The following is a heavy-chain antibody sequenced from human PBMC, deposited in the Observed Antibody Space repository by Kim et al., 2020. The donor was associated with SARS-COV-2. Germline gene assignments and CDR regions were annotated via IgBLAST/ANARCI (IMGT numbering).Heavy chain of an antibody. CDR3: AKGGYLDP. V-gene: IGHV3-23*01. CDR1: GFTFSSSA. J-gene: IGHJ5*02. Sequence: GGSLRLSCAASGFTFSSSAMYWVRQAPGKGPEWVSTISDSGGGTCYADSVMGRFTISRDNSKDTLYLQMNSLRVDDTAVYYCAKGGYLDPWGQGTLVTVS. D-gene: IGHD3-22*01. CDR2: ISDSGGGT.